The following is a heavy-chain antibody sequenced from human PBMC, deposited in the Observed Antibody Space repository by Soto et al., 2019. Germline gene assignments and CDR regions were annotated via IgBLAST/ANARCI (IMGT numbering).Heavy chain of an antibody. CDR2: INPNSGGT. Sequence: ASLKVSCKATGYTFTGYYMHWVRQAPGQGLEWMGWINPNSGGTNYAQKFQGWVTMTRDTSISTAYMELSRLRSDDTAVYYCARGYDFWSGYSAYYYYYGMDVWGQVTTVTVSS. D-gene: IGHD3-3*01. V-gene: IGHV1-2*04. J-gene: IGHJ6*02. CDR1: GYTFTGYY. CDR3: ARGYDFWSGYSAYYYYYGMDV.